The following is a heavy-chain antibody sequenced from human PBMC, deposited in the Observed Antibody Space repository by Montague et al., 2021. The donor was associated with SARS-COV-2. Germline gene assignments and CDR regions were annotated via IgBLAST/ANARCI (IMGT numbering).Heavy chain of an antibody. D-gene: IGHD5-24*01. CDR1: GGSISSGGYY. J-gene: IGHJ6*02. CDR2: IYYSGST. V-gene: IGHV4-31*03. Sequence: TLSLTCTVSGGSISSGGYYWSWIRQHPGKGLEWIGYIYYSGSTYYNPSLKSRVTISVDTSKNQFSLKLSSVTAADTAVYYCARVSVEMATMGAYYYGMDVWGQGTTVTVSS. CDR3: ARVSVEMATMGAYYYGMDV.